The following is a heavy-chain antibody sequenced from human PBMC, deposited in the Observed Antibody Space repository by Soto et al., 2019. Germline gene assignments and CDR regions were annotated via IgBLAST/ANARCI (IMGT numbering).Heavy chain of an antibody. V-gene: IGHV4-34*01. CDR3: ARGGPIAARLGY. Sequence: QVQLQQWGAGLLKPSETLSLTCAVYGGSFSGYYWSWIRQPPGKGLEWIGEINHSGSTNYNPSLKGRVTISVDTSKNQFSLKLSSVTAADTAVYYCARGGPIAARLGYWGQGTLVTVSS. CDR2: INHSGST. D-gene: IGHD6-6*01. CDR1: GGSFSGYY. J-gene: IGHJ4*02.